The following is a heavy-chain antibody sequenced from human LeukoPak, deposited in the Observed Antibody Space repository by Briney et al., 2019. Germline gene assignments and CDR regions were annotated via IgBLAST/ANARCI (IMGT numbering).Heavy chain of an antibody. D-gene: IGHD2-15*01. J-gene: IGHJ4*02. CDR1: GGSIRSSYYY. Sequence: SETLSLTCTVSGGSIRSSYYYWGWIRQPPGKGLEWIGSIYYSGSTYYNPSLKSRVTISVDTSKNQFSLKLSSVTAADTAVYYCARQAVVAAILDYWGQGTLVTVSS. V-gene: IGHV4-39*01. CDR3: ARQAVVAAILDY. CDR2: IYYSGST.